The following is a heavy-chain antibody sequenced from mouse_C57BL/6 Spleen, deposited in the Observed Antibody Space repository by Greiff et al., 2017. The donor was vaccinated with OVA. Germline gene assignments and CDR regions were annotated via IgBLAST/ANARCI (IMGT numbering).Heavy chain of an antibody. CDR3: ARDARWEGYFDV. V-gene: IGHV7-1*01. J-gene: IGHJ1*03. CDR2: SRNKANDYTT. CDR1: GFTFSDFY. D-gene: IGHD4-1*01. Sequence: EVKVVESGGGLVQSGRSLRLSCATSGFTFSDFYMEWVRQAPGKGLEWIAASRNKANDYTTEYSASVKGRFIVSRDTSQSILYLQMNALRAEDTAIYYCARDARWEGYFDVWGTGTTVTDSS.